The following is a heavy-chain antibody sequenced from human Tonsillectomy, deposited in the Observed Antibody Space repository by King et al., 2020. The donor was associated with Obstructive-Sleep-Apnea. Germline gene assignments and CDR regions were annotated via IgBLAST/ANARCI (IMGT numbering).Heavy chain of an antibody. V-gene: IGHV3-30*03. CDR2: IFYDGGDK. CDR3: ARDRGSGTAYYFDS. Sequence: VQLVESGGDVVQPGRSLRLSCAASGFTFSNYGIHWVRQAPGKGLEWVGVIFYDGGDKYFGHSVKGRFTISRDNSKNTVYLQRDSLTAEDTAEYYCARDRGSGTAYYFDSWGQGTLVTVSS. J-gene: IGHJ5*01. CDR1: GFTFSNYG. D-gene: IGHD3-10*01.